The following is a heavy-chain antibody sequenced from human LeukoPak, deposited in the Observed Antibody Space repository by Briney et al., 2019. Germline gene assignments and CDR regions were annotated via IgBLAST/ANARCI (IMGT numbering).Heavy chain of an antibody. J-gene: IGHJ5*02. CDR2: IYYSGST. CDR1: GGSISSYY. Sequence: PSETLSLTCTVSGGSISSYYWSWIRQPPGKGLEWIGCIYYSGSTNYNPSLKSRVTISVDTSKNQFSLKLSSVTAADTAVYYCARGVRIAAAGTSWFDPWGQGTLVTVSS. D-gene: IGHD6-13*01. CDR3: ARGVRIAAAGTSWFDP. V-gene: IGHV4-59*01.